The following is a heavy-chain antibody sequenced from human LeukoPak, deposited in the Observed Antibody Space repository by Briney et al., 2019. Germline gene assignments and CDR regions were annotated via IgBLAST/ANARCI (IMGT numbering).Heavy chain of an antibody. Sequence: GGSLRLSCAASGFIFSGSAMHWVRQAPGKGLEWVANIKQDGSEKYYVDSVKGRFTISRDNAKNSLYLQMNSLRAEDTAVYYCARDGGSWYGYVDYWGQGTLVTVSS. V-gene: IGHV3-7*01. D-gene: IGHD6-13*01. CDR1: GFIFSGSA. CDR3: ARDGGSWYGYVDY. J-gene: IGHJ4*02. CDR2: IKQDGSEK.